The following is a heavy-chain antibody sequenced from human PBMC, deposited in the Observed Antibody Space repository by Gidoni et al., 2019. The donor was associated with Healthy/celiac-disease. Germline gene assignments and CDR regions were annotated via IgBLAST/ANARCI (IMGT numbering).Heavy chain of an antibody. J-gene: IGHJ4*02. CDR1: GFTFSSYW. V-gene: IGHV3-7*01. CDR2: IKQDGSEK. D-gene: IGHD3-3*01. Sequence: SLRLSCAASGFTFSSYWMSWVRQAPGKGLEWVANIKQDGSEKYYVDSVKGRFTISRDNAKNSLYLQMNSLRAEDTAVYYCARSRAITIFGVVIIPGPFDYWGQGTLVTVSS. CDR3: ARSRAITIFGVVIIPGPFDY.